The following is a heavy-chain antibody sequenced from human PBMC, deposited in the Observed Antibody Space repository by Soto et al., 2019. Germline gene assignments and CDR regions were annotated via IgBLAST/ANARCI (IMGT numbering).Heavy chain of an antibody. V-gene: IGHV3-23*01. J-gene: IGHJ6*02. CDR2: ISGSGGST. CDR1: GFTFSSYA. CDR3: AKGDYYDSSGYFLRRDPYGMDV. D-gene: IGHD3-22*01. Sequence: GGSLRLSCAASGFTFSSYAMSWVRQAPGKGLEWVSVISGSGGSTYYADSVKGRFTISRDNSKNTLYLHMNSLRAEDTAVYYCAKGDYYDSSGYFLRRDPYGMDVWGQGTTVTVSS.